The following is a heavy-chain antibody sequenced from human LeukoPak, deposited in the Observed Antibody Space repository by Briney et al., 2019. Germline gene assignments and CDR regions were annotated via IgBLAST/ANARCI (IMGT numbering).Heavy chain of an antibody. CDR1: GFTFSSYW. J-gene: IGHJ1*01. Sequence: GGSLRLSCAASGFTFSSYWMSWVRQAPGKGLEWVANIKQDGSEKYYVDSVKGRFTISRDNAKNSLYLQMNSLRAEDTAVYYCARAGGFGGYPEYFQHWGQGTLVTVSS. D-gene: IGHD3-16*01. CDR3: ARAGGFGGYPEYFQH. CDR2: IKQDGSEK. V-gene: IGHV3-7*01.